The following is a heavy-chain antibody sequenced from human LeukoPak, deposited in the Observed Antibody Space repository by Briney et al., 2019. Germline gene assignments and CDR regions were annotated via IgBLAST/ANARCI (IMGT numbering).Heavy chain of an antibody. Sequence: GSLRLSCAASGFTFSDSAMHWVRQASGKGLEWVGRIRTKATNYAPAYAASVKGRFTISRDDSKSTTYLQMNSLETEDTAVYYCTREGCGATSCYTNDYWGQGNLVNVSS. D-gene: IGHD2-2*02. CDR2: IRTKATNYAP. CDR1: GFTFSDSA. CDR3: TREGCGATSCYTNDY. J-gene: IGHJ4*02. V-gene: IGHV3-73*01.